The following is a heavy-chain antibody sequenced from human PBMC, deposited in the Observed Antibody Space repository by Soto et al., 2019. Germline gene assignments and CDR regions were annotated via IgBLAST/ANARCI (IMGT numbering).Heavy chain of an antibody. V-gene: IGHV1-46*01. CDR2: INPVAGST. D-gene: IGHD2-21*02. CDR1: GYTFTNYD. CDR3: ARDRGAGPSCGGDCSLSHVS. J-gene: IGHJ4*02. Sequence: ASVKVSCKASGYTFTNYDVHWVRQAPGQGLEWMGIINPVAGSTNYAQRFQGRVTMTRDTSTSTCYMELTNLRSHDTALYYCARDRGAGPSCGGDCSLSHVSWGQGTLVTVSS.